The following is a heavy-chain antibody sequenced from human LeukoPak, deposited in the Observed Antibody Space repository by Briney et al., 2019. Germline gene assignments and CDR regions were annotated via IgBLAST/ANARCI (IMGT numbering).Heavy chain of an antibody. D-gene: IGHD3-16*01. V-gene: IGHV4-4*07. CDR1: GGSISSYY. CDR3: ARDAFGGIPNWFDP. Sequence: SETLSLTCTVSGGSISSYYWSWIRQPAGKGLEWIGRIHTSGSTNYNPSLKSRVTMSVDTSKNQFSLKLSSVTAADTAVYYCARDAFGGIPNWFDPWGQGTLVTVSS. CDR2: IHTSGST. J-gene: IGHJ5*02.